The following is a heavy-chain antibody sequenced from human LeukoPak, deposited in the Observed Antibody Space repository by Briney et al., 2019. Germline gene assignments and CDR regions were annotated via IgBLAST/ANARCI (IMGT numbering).Heavy chain of an antibody. V-gene: IGHV3-23*01. J-gene: IGHJ4*02. CDR3: ANEAHRHLDLHN. Sequence: GGSLRLSCAASGFTLRHFAMNWVRQAPGKGLEWVSSIASDGDTFYAGSVKGRFTISRDISTNTLHLQMNSLGADDTAIYFCANEAHRHLDLHNWGQGTLVTVST. CDR2: IASDGDT. CDR1: GFTLRHFA.